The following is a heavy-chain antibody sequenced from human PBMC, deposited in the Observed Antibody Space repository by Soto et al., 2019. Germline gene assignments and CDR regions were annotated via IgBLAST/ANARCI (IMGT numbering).Heavy chain of an antibody. V-gene: IGHV1-2*04. CDR1: GYTFTGYY. J-gene: IGHJ4*02. CDR2: INPNSGGT. D-gene: IGHD6-19*01. Sequence: QVQLVQSGADVKKPGASVKVSCKASGYTFTGYYMHWVRQAPGQGLEWMGWINPNSGGTNYAQKFQGWVTMTRDTSISTAYMELSRLRSDDTAVYYCARNVVHSSGWYDYWGQGTLVTVSS. CDR3: ARNVVHSSGWYDY.